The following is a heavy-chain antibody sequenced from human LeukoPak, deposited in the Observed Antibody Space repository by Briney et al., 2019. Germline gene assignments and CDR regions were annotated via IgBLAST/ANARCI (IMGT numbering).Heavy chain of an antibody. V-gene: IGHV3-74*01. CDR3: AKENWPTVTSPGRTSFDY. CDR2: INSDGRST. J-gene: IGHJ4*02. Sequence: GGSLRLSCVASGFTFSRYWMHWVRHAPGKGLVWVSRINSDGRSTNYADSVKGRFSISRDNAESTLYLQMNSLRAEDTAVYYCAKENWPTVTSPGRTSFDYWGQGTLVTVSP. CDR1: GFTFSRYW. D-gene: IGHD4-17*01.